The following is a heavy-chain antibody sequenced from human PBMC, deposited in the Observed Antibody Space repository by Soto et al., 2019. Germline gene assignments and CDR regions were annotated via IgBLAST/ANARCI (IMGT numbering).Heavy chain of an antibody. D-gene: IGHD3-10*01. V-gene: IGHV1-69*13. J-gene: IGHJ4*02. Sequence: SVKVSCKASGGTFSSYAISWVRQAPGQGLEWMGGIIPIFGTANYAQKFQGRVTITADESTSTAYMELSSLRSEDTAVYYCARGLWFGELLQYYFDYWGQGTLVTVSS. CDR2: IIPIFGTA. CDR1: GGTFSSYA. CDR3: ARGLWFGELLQYYFDY.